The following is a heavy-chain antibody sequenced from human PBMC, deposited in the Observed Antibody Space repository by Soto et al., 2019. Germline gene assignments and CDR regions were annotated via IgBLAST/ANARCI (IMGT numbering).Heavy chain of an antibody. CDR1: GYTVTELS. D-gene: IGHD6-13*01. V-gene: IGHV1-24*01. CDR3: ATDQLDIAAAEWLGFDP. Sequence: ASVKVSCKVSGYTVTELSMHWVRQAPGKGLEWMGGFDPEDGETIYAQKFQGRVTMTEDTSTDTAYMELSSLRSEDTAVYYCATDQLDIAAAEWLGFDPWGQGTLVTVSS. CDR2: FDPEDGET. J-gene: IGHJ5*02.